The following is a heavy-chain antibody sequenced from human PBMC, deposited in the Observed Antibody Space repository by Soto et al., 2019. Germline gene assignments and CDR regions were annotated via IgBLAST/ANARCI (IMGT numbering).Heavy chain of an antibody. J-gene: IGHJ4*02. V-gene: IGHV4-39*01. CDR1: GGTISSSSYY. Sequence: SETLSLTCTVSGGTISSSSYYWGWIRQPPGKGLEWIGSIYYSGSTYYNPSLKSRVTISVDTSKNQFSLKLSSVTAADTAVYYCARHRAVGYGGNSGSYYFDYWGQGTLVTVSS. CDR3: ARHRAVGYGGNSGSYYFDY. CDR2: IYYSGST. D-gene: IGHD4-17*01.